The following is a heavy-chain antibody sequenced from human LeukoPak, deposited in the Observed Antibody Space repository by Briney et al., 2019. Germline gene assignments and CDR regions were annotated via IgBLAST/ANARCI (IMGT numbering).Heavy chain of an antibody. Sequence: PGGSLRLSCAASGFTFSSYAMSWVRQAPGKGLEWVSVIYSGGSTYYADSVKGRFTISRDNSKNTLHLQMNSLRAEDTAVYYCARHSGYSYGPNEYYFDFWGQGTLVTVSS. CDR2: IYSGGST. CDR1: GFTFSSYA. J-gene: IGHJ4*02. D-gene: IGHD5-18*01. CDR3: ARHSGYSYGPNEYYFDF. V-gene: IGHV3-66*04.